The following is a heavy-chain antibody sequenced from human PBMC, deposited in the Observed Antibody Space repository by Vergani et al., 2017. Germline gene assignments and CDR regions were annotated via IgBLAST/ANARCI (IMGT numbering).Heavy chain of an antibody. J-gene: IGHJ4*02. CDR3: ASLPRSMVRGVGRDY. CDR1: GGTFSSYT. CDR2: IIPILGIA. V-gene: IGHV1-69*02. Sequence: QVQLVQSGAEVKKPGSSVKVSCKASGGTFSSYTISWVRQAPGQGLEWMGRIIPILGIANYAQQFQGRVTLTADKSTSTAYMELSRVRSEDTTVYYCASLPRSMVRGVGRDYWGQGTLVPVSP. D-gene: IGHD3-10*01.